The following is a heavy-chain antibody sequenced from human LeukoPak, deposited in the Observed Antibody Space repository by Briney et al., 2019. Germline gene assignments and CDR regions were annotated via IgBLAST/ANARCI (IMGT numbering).Heavy chain of an antibody. CDR1: GFTFTGSA. CDR2: IVVGSGNT. V-gene: IGHV1-58*02. CDR3: AATMYYYADDNAFDI. J-gene: IGHJ3*02. D-gene: IGHD3-10*01. Sequence: SVKVSCKASGFTFTGSAMQWVRQARGQRLEWIGWIVVGSGNTNYAQKFQERVTITRDMSTSTAYMELSSLRSEDTAVYYCAATMYYYADDNAFDIWGQGTMVTVSS.